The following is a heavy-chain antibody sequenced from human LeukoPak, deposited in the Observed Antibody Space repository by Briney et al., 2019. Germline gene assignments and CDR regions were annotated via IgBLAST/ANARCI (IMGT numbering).Heavy chain of an antibody. CDR2: IRYDGSNK. V-gene: IGHV3-30*02. CDR3: AKDADSSGWYPYY. Sequence: GRSLRLSCAASGFTFSSYGMHWVRQAPGKGLEWVAFIRYDGSNKYYADSVKGRFTISRDNSKNTLYLQMNSLRAEDTAVYYCAKDADSSGWYPYYWGQGTLVTVSS. CDR1: GFTFSSYG. D-gene: IGHD6-19*01. J-gene: IGHJ4*02.